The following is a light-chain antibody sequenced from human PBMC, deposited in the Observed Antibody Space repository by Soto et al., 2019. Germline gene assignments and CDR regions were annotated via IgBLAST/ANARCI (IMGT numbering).Light chain of an antibody. J-gene: IGKJ4*01. CDR3: QQFNVYPLT. CDR1: QGIRDF. V-gene: IGKV1-9*01. CDR2: AAS. Sequence: DIQLTPSPSFLSASVGDRVTITCRASQGIRDFLAWYQQKPGKAPKLLIYAASTLQTGVPTRFSGIASGTEFTLIISNLQPADFATYYCQQFNVYPLTFGGGTKVEIK.